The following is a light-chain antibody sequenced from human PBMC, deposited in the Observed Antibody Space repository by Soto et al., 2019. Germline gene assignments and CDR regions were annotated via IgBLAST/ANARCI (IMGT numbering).Light chain of an antibody. CDR3: QQYGNAPIT. CDR1: ESVYSSY. J-gene: IGKJ5*01. CDR2: DAS. Sequence: EIVLSQSPATLSLSPGEGATLSCGASESVYSSYVAWYQQKPGLAPRLLIYDASNRATVIPDRFSGSGSGTDYILTINRLEPEDFAVYYCQQYGNAPITFGQGTRLEIK. V-gene: IGKV3D-20*01.